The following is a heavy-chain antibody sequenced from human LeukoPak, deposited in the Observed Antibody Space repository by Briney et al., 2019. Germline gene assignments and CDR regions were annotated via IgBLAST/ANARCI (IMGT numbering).Heavy chain of an antibody. CDR1: GFTFSSYG. D-gene: IGHD1-1*01. V-gene: IGHV3-30*02. Sequence: GGSLRLSCAASGFTFSSYGMHWVRQAPGKGLEWVAFIRYDGSNKYYADSVKGRFTISRDNSKNTLYLQMNSLRAEDTAVYYCAKDGAVLESYYYYMDVWGKGTTVTVSS. CDR2: IRYDGSNK. J-gene: IGHJ6*03. CDR3: AKDGAVLESYYYYMDV.